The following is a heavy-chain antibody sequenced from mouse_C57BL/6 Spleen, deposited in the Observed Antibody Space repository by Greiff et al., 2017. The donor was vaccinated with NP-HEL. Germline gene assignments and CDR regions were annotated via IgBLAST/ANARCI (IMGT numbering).Heavy chain of an antibody. CDR2: IDPNSGGT. J-gene: IGHJ4*01. CDR3: ARKRGRNYYAMDY. V-gene: IGHV1-72*01. CDR1: GYTFTSYW. D-gene: IGHD3-3*01. Sequence: QVQLQQPGAELVKPGASVKLSCKASGYTFTSYWMHWVKQRPGRGLEWIGRIDPNSGGTKYNEKFKSKATLTVDKPSSTAYMQLSSRTSEDSAVYDCARKRGRNYYAMDYWGQGTSVTVSS.